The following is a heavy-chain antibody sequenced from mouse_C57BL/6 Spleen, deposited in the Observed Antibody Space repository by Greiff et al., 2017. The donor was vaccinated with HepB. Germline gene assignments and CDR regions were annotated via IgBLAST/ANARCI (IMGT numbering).Heavy chain of an antibody. V-gene: IGHV5-12*01. CDR1: GFTFSDYY. D-gene: IGHD2-3*01. Sequence: EVQGVESGGGLVQPGGSLKLSCAASGFTFSDYYMYWVRQTPEKRLEWVAYISNGGGSTYYPDTVKGRFTISRDNAKNTLYLQMSRLKSEDTAMYYCARRDGYSYYFDYWGQGTTLTVSS. J-gene: IGHJ2*01. CDR3: ARRDGYSYYFDY. CDR2: ISNGGGST.